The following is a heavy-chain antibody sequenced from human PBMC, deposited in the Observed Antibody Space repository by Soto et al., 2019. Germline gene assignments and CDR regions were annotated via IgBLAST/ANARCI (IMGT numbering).Heavy chain of an antibody. J-gene: IGHJ4*02. CDR2: ISSSSSTI. D-gene: IGHD6-13*01. CDR1: GFTFSSYS. Sequence: GGSLRLSCAASGFTFSSYSMNWVRQAPGKGLEWVSYISSSSSTIYYADSVKGRFTISRDNAKNSLYLQMNSLRDEDTAVYYCARDALNGPGYHISRTIAAATNAIDYWGQGTLVTVSS. V-gene: IGHV3-48*02. CDR3: ARDALNGPGYHISRTIAAATNAIDY.